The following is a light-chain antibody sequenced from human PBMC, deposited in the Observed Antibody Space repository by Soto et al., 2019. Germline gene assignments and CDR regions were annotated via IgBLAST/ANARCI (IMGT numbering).Light chain of an antibody. Sequence: QSALTQPPSASGSPGQSVAISCTGTSSDIGGYNFVSWYQQHPGKAPKPMIYDVTKRPSAVPVRFSVSKSGTATTLIVSGSQPEDEAEYFCSSHAGSNNHYVFGPGTKLTVL. V-gene: IGLV2-8*01. J-gene: IGLJ1*01. CDR2: DVT. CDR1: SSDIGGYNF. CDR3: SSHAGSNNHYV.